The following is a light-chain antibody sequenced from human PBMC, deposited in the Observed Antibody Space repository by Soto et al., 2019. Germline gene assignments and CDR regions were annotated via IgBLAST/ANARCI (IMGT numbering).Light chain of an antibody. J-gene: IGKJ2*01. V-gene: IGKV3-11*01. CDR1: QSVSSY. CDR3: QQYNDWPPYT. CDR2: DAS. Sequence: EIVLTQSPATLSLSPGERATLSCRASQSVSSYLAWYQQKPGQAPRLLIYDASNRATGIPARFSGSGSGTEFILTISGLQSEDFAVYYCQQYNDWPPYTFGQGTKLEMK.